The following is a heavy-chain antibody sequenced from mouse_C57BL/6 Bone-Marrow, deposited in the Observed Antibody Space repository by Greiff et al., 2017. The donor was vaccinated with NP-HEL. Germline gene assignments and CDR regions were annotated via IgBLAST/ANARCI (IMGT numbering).Heavy chain of an antibody. CDR1: GYTFTDYY. V-gene: IGHV1-19*01. D-gene: IGHD2-3*01. Sequence: VQLQQSGPVLVKPGASVKMSCKASGYTFTDYYMNWVEQSHGKSLEWIGVINPYNGGTSYNQKFKGKATLTVDKSSSTAYMELNSLTSEDSAVYYCARNGWLLRFAYWGQGTLVTVSA. J-gene: IGHJ3*01. CDR2: INPYNGGT. CDR3: ARNGWLLRFAY.